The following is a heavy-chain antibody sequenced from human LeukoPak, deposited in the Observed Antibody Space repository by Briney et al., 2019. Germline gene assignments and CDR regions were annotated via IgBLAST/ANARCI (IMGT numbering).Heavy chain of an antibody. CDR2: ISHSSTSI. D-gene: IGHD3-22*01. V-gene: IGHV3-21*01. J-gene: IGHJ4*02. CDR3: ARLRRNSDRSDFFYYYGH. Sequence: GGSLRLSCAASGFTFSTYTMNWVRQAPGKGLEWVSSISHSSTSIYYTDSVKGRFTISRDNAKNSLYLQMNSLRAEDTAVYYCARLRRNSDRSDFFYYYGHWGQGTLVTVSS. CDR1: GFTFSTYT.